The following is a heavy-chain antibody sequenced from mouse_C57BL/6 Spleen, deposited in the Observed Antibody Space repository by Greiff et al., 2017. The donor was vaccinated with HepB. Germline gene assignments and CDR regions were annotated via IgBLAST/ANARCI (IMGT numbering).Heavy chain of an antibody. Sequence: EVKLVESGEGLVKPGGSLKLSCAASGFTFSSYAMSWVRQTPEKRLEWVAYISSGGDYINYADTVKGRFTISRDNARNTLYLQMSSLKSEDTAMYYCTRDYYGSSPFAYWGQGTLVTVSA. J-gene: IGHJ3*01. CDR1: GFTFSSYA. D-gene: IGHD1-1*01. CDR2: ISSGGDYI. V-gene: IGHV5-9-1*02. CDR3: TRDYYGSSPFAY.